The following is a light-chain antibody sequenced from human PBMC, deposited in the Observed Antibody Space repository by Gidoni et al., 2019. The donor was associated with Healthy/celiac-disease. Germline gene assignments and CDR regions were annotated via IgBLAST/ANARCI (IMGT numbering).Light chain of an antibody. CDR1: QDISNY. CDR3: QQYDNFSLT. CDR2: DAS. J-gene: IGKJ4*01. V-gene: IGKV1-33*01. Sequence: DIQMTQSPSSLSASVGDRVTITCQASQDISNYLNWYQQKPGKAPKLLIYDASNLETGVPSRFSGSGSGTDFTFTISSLQPEDIATYYCQQYDNFSLTFGGXTKVEIK.